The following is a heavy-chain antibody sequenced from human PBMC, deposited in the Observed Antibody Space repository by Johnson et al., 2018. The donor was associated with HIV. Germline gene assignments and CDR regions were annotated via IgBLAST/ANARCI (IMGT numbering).Heavy chain of an antibody. J-gene: IGHJ3*02. D-gene: IGHD5-18*01. CDR2: IRYDGSNK. Sequence: VQLVESGGGVVRPGGSLRLSCAASGFTFDDYGMSWVRQAPGKGLEWVAFIRYDGSNKYYADSVKGRFTISRDNSKNTLYLQMNSLRAEDTAVYYCAKGGGQLWFYIAFDIWGQGTMVTVSS. CDR1: GFTFDDYG. V-gene: IGHV3-30*02. CDR3: AKGGGQLWFYIAFDI.